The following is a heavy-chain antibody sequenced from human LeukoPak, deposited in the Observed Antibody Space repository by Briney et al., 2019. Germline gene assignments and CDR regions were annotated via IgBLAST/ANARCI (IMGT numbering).Heavy chain of an antibody. Sequence: ASVKVSCKASGYTFTSYAMHWVRQAPGQRLEWMGWINAGNGNTKYSQKFQGRVTITTDESTSTAYMELSSLRSEDTAVYYCARDRYSSSWYGLHYWGQGTLVTVSS. CDR3: ARDRYSSSWYGLHY. CDR1: GYTFTSYA. J-gene: IGHJ4*02. D-gene: IGHD6-13*01. V-gene: IGHV1-3*01. CDR2: INAGNGNT.